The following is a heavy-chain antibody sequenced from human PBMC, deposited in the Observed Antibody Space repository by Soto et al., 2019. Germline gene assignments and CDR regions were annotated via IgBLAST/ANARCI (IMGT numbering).Heavy chain of an antibody. J-gene: IGHJ6*02. V-gene: IGHV3-43*01. CDR2: ISWDGGST. CDR1: GFTFDDYT. CDR3: AKDISCSSTSCHTNYYGIDV. D-gene: IGHD2-2*01. Sequence: GGSLRLSCAASGFTFDDYTMHWVRQAPGKGLEWVSLISWDGGSTYYADSVKGRFTISRDNSKNSLYLQMNSLRTEDTALYYCAKDISCSSTSCHTNYYGIDVWGQGTTVTAP.